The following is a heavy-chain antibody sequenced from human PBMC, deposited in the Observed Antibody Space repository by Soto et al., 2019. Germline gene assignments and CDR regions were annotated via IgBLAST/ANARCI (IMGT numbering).Heavy chain of an antibody. CDR1: GFTFRSYG. V-gene: IGHV3-33*03. J-gene: IGHJ1*01. D-gene: IGHD2-21*01. CDR3: ARSQSCSLEFFQH. Sequence: PVGSLRLSCAASGFTFRSYGMHWVRQAPGKGLEWVAVIWYDGSNKFYAESVKGRFTISRDNSKNTLYLQMNSLRAEDTAVYYCARSQSCSLEFFQHWGQGTLVTVSS. CDR2: IWYDGSNK.